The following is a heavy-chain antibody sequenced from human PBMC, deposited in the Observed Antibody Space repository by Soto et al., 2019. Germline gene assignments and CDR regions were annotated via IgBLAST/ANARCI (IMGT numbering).Heavy chain of an antibody. CDR1: GFTFSYYA. CDR2: VSKDGSNQ. V-gene: IGHV3-30-3*01. J-gene: IGHJ6*02. D-gene: IGHD5-18*01. Sequence: QVQLVASGGGVVQPGRSLRLSCAASGFTFSYYAIHWVRQAPGKGLEWVAYVSKDGSNQYSADSVKGRFTISRDNSKNTLFLQMNSLRSEDTGAYYCVRGRHETASAYSGLDVWGLGTTVTVSS. CDR3: VRGRHETASAYSGLDV.